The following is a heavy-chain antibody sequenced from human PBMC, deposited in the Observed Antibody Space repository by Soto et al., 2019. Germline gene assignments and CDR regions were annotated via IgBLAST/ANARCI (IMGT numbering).Heavy chain of an antibody. CDR1: GFTFSSYG. CDR2: ISYDGSNK. V-gene: IGHV3-30*18. J-gene: IGHJ4*02. D-gene: IGHD3-3*01. Sequence: GGSLRLSCAASGFTFSSYGMHWVRQAPGKGLEWVAVISYDGSNKYYADSVKGRFTISRDNSKNTLYLQMNSLRAEDTAVYYCAKDPLTIFGVVTIQGSFDYWGQGTLVTVSS. CDR3: AKDPLTIFGVVTIQGSFDY.